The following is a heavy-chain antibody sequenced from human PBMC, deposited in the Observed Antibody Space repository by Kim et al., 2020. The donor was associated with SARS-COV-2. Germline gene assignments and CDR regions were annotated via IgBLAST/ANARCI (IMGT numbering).Heavy chain of an antibody. CDR3: ARDKSYVLGY. V-gene: IGHV1-18*01. J-gene: IGHJ4*02. D-gene: IGHD3-16*01. Sequence: ASVKVSCKTSGYSFSSYDVAWVRQAPGQGLEWMGWISVYSGRAVYTPNLQGRITMTSDTSTSTVYMELRSLKSDDTGVYYCARDKSYVLGYLGQGTLVTV. CDR1: GYSFSSYD. CDR2: ISVYSGRA.